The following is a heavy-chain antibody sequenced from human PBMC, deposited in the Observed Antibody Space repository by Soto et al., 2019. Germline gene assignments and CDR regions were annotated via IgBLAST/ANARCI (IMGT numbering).Heavy chain of an antibody. J-gene: IGHJ6*02. Sequence: GGSLRLSCTASGFTFGDYAMSWFRQAPGKGLEWVGFIRSKAYGGTTEYAASVKGRFTISRDDSKSIAYLQMNSLKTEDTAVYYCTRDYYGSGNYGMDVWGQGTTVTVSS. D-gene: IGHD3-10*01. CDR2: IRSKAYGGTT. CDR1: GFTFGDYA. CDR3: TRDYYGSGNYGMDV. V-gene: IGHV3-49*03.